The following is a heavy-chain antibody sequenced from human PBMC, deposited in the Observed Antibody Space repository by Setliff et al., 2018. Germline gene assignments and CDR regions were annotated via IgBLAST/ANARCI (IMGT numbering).Heavy chain of an antibody. D-gene: IGHD2-8*02. J-gene: IGHJ3*02. Sequence: PGGSLRLSCAASGFTFSSYSMSWVRQAPGKGLEWVSVINNIGDTAYYADSVEGRFTIFRDNSKNTLYLQMNSLRAEDTAVYYCARRGGTAGARAFDIWGQGTMVTVSS. V-gene: IGHV3-23*01. CDR1: GFTFSSYS. CDR2: INNIGDTA. CDR3: ARRGGTAGARAFDI.